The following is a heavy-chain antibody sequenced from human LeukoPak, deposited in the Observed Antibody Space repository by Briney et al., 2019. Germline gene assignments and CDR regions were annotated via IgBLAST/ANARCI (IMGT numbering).Heavy chain of an antibody. CDR2: ISYDGNNK. CDR1: GFTFSSYA. Sequence: ERSLRLSCAASGFTFSSYAMHWVRQAPGKGLEWVAVISYDGNNKFYADSVKGRYTISRDNAKNSLYLQMNSLRAEDTAVYYCARDPGDSSSWYGGAFDIWGQGTMVTVSS. J-gene: IGHJ3*02. D-gene: IGHD6-13*01. V-gene: IGHV3-30-3*01. CDR3: ARDPGDSSSWYGGAFDI.